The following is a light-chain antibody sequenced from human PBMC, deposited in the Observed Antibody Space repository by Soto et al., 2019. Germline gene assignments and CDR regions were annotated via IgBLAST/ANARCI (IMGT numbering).Light chain of an antibody. CDR1: QAIRTA. J-gene: IGKJ1*01. Sequence: AMQLTQSPSSLYASVGDRVTITFRASQAIRTALGWYQPTXGKVPKXXIYAASILQSGVPSRVSGSGSGTECTRPISSLQPEDVETYDCLLDFRYFWAFGPGTKVDIK. V-gene: IGKV1-6*02. CDR3: LLDFRYFWA. CDR2: AAS.